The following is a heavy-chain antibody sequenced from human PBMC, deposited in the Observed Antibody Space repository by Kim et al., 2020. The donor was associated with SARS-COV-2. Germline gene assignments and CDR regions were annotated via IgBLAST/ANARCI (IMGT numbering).Heavy chain of an antibody. V-gene: IGHV4-4*09. Sequence: NYNHSLRRRVTISVVTSKNPFSLKLSSVTAADTAVYYCAGTARGANFDYWGRGALVTVSS. D-gene: IGHD1-26*01. CDR3: AGTARGANFDY. J-gene: IGHJ4*02.